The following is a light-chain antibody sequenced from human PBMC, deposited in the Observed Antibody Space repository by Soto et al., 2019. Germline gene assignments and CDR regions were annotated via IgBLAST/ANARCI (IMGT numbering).Light chain of an antibody. J-gene: IGLJ2*01. V-gene: IGLV1-40*01. CDR2: GNS. CDR1: SSNIGAGYD. CDR3: QCYDSSLSGVV. Sequence: SVLTQPPSVSGAPGQRVTISCTGSSSNIGAGYDVHWYQQLPGTAPKLLIYGNSNRPSGVPDRFSGSKSGTSASLAITGLQDEDEADYYCQCYDSSLSGVVFGGGTKLTVL.